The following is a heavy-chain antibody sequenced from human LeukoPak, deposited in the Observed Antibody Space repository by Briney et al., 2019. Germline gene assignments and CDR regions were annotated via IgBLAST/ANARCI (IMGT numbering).Heavy chain of an antibody. V-gene: IGHV3-11*01. J-gene: IGHJ2*01. CDR1: GFTFSDYY. Sequence: GGSLRLSCAASGFTFSDYYMSWIRQAPGKGLEWVSYISSSGSTIYYADSMKGRFTISRDNAKNSLYLQMNSLRAEDTAVYYCARLSIAAAGPRYWYFDLWGRGTLVTVSS. D-gene: IGHD6-13*01. CDR2: ISSSGSTI. CDR3: ARLSIAAAGPRYWYFDL.